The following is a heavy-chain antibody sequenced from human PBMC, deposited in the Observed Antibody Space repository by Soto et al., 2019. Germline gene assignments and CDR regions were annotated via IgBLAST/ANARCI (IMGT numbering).Heavy chain of an antibody. CDR1: GGSFSGYY. CDR2: INHSGST. CDR3: ARGRIVVVPAAIRYYYYGMDV. V-gene: IGHV4-34*01. D-gene: IGHD2-2*02. J-gene: IGHJ6*02. Sequence: PSETLSLTCAVYGGSFSGYYWSWIRQPPGKGLEWVGEINHSGSTNYNPSLKSRVTISVDTSKNQFSLKLSSVTAADTAVYYCARGRIVVVPAAIRYYYYGMDVWGQGTTVTVSS.